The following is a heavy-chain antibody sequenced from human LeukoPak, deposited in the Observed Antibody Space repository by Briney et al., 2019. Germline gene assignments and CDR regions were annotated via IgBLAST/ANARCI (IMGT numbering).Heavy chain of an antibody. CDR2: IYSSGST. D-gene: IGHD6-13*01. CDR3: ARGGSSTWRIGYYFDF. J-gene: IGHJ4*02. V-gene: IGHV4-59*01. Sequence: SETLSLTCTVSGXSISSYYWNWIRQAPGKGLEWIGFIYSSGSTNYNPSPKSRVTMSVDTSKNQFSLKLRSVTDADTAVYHCARGGSSTWRIGYYFDFWGQGTLVTVSS. CDR1: GXSISSYY.